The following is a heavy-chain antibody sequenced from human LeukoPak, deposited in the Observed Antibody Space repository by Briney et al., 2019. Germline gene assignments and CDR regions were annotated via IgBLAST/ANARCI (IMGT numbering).Heavy chain of an antibody. J-gene: IGHJ4*02. D-gene: IGHD6-6*01. CDR2: IKQDGSEK. CDR3: ARDSSAARPNYYFDY. Sequence: GGSLRLSCAASGFTFSSYWMTWVRQAPGKGLEWVANIKQDGSEKYYVDSVKGRFTTSRDNAKNSLYLQMNSLRAEDTAVYYCARDSSAARPNYYFDYWGQGTLVTVSS. V-gene: IGHV3-7*01. CDR1: GFTFSSYW.